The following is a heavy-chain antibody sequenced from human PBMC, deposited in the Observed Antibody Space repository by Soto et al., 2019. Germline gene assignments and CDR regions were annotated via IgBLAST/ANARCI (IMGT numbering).Heavy chain of an antibody. CDR2: IYPGDSDT. Sequence: PGESLKISCKGSGYSFTSYWIGWVRQMPGKGLEWMGIIYPGDSDTRYSPSFQGQVTISADKSISTAYPQWSSLKASDTAMYYCASSYDSSGYYWSAFDIWGQGTMVTVSS. V-gene: IGHV5-51*01. J-gene: IGHJ3*02. D-gene: IGHD3-22*01. CDR1: GYSFTSYW. CDR3: ASSYDSSGYYWSAFDI.